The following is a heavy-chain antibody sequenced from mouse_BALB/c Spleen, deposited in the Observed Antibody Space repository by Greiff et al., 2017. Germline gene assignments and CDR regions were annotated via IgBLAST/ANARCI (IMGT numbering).Heavy chain of an antibody. CDR1: GFNITDYY. CDR3: ARPGFYGEGFAY. J-gene: IGHJ3*01. CDR2: IDPENGNT. Sequence: VQLQQSGAELVRPGALVKLSCKASGFNITDYYMHWVKQRPEQGLEWIGWIDPENGNTIYDPKFQGKASITADTSSNTAYLQLSSLTSEDTAVYYCARPGFYGEGFAYWGQGTLVTVSA. V-gene: IGHV14-1*02. D-gene: IGHD1-1*02.